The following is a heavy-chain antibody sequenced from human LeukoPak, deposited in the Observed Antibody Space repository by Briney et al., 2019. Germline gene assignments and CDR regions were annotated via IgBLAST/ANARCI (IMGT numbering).Heavy chain of an antibody. CDR2: ISGSGGST. J-gene: IGHJ4*02. Sequence: GGSLRLSCAASGFTFSSYAMSWVRQAPGKGLEWVSAISGSGGSTYYADSVEGRFTISRDNSKNTLYLQMNSLRAEDTAVYYCAKHRLGYYGSGSYYDYWGQGTLVTVSS. D-gene: IGHD3-10*01. V-gene: IGHV3-23*01. CDR3: AKHRLGYYGSGSYYDY. CDR1: GFTFSSYA.